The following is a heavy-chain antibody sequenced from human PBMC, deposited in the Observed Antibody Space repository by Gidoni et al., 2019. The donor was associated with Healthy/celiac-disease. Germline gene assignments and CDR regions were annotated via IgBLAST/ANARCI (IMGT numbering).Heavy chain of an antibody. Sequence: EVQLVQSGAEVKKPGETLKSSCQGSGYGFTSYWIGWVRQMPGKGLEWMGIIYPGDSDTRYSPSFQGQVTISADKSISTAYLQGSILKASETAMYYCARLTGYSSGTDYWGQGTLVTVSS. CDR1: GYGFTSYW. CDR3: ARLTGYSSGTDY. D-gene: IGHD6-19*01. J-gene: IGHJ4*02. V-gene: IGHV5-51*01. CDR2: IYPGDSDT.